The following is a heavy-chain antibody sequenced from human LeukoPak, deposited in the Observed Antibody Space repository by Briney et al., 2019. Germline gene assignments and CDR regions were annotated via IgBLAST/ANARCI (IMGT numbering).Heavy chain of an antibody. Sequence: SETLSLTCTVSGDSISGGDCNWSWIRRPPGKGLEWIGYIYYNGNTNYSPSLKSRVTMSVDTSKNLFSLKVSSVTAADTAVYYCARGRSNYYGMDVWGQGTTVTVSS. CDR3: ARGRSNYYGMDV. V-gene: IGHV4-61*08. D-gene: IGHD1-26*01. J-gene: IGHJ6*02. CDR1: GDSISGGDCN. CDR2: IYYNGNT.